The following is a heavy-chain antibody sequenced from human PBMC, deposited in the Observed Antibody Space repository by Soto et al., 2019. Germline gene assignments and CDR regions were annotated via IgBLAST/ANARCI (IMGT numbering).Heavy chain of an antibody. Sequence: GGSLRLSCAASGFTFSSYSMNWVRQAPGKGLEWVSSISSSSSYIYYADSVKGRFTISRDNAKNSLYLQMNSLRAEDTAVYYCARDSPNGDPIDYWGQGTLVTVSS. CDR3: ARDSPNGDPIDY. CDR1: GFTFSSYS. V-gene: IGHV3-21*01. D-gene: IGHD4-17*01. J-gene: IGHJ4*02. CDR2: ISSSSSYI.